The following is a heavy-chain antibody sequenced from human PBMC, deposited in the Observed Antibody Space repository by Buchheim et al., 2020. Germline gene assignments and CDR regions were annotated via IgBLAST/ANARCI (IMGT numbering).Heavy chain of an antibody. J-gene: IGHJ2*01. V-gene: IGHV3-30-3*01. CDR2: ISYDGSNK. Sequence: QVQLVESGGGVVQPGRSLRLSCAASGFTFSSYAMHWVRQAPGKGLEWVAVISYDGSNKYYADSVKGRFTISRDNSKNTLYLQMNSLRAEDTAVYYCARGLTGTIRGGYFDLWGRGTL. CDR3: ARGLTGTIRGGYFDL. CDR1: GFTFSSYA. D-gene: IGHD1-7*01.